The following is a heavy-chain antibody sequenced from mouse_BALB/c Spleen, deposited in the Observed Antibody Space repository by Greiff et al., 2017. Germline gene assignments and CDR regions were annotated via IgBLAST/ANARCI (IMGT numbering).Heavy chain of an antibody. Sequence: EVKVEESGGGLVKLGGSLKLSCAASGFTFSSYYMSWVRQTPEKRLELVAAINSNGGSTYYPDTVKGRFTISRDNAKNTLYLQMSSLKSEDTALYYCARHGSGATGFAYWGQGTLVTVSA. CDR3: ARHGSGATGFAY. V-gene: IGHV5-6-2*01. D-gene: IGHD3-1*01. CDR1: GFTFSSYY. J-gene: IGHJ3*01. CDR2: INSNGGST.